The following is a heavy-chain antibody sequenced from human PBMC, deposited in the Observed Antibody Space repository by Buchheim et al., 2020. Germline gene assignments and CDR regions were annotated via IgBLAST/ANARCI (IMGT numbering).Heavy chain of an antibody. V-gene: IGHV1-46*01. CDR3: ARPGVEKSESYRDYGDYGRLDS. CDR1: GYSFTMFF. Sequence: QVQLVQSGAEVKEPGASVKVSCEASGYSFTMFFIHWVRQAPGQGLEWMGLINPGGSPMYPPKFQGRVTMTKDTSANTVYMELSSLTSEDTAIYYCARPGVEKSESYRDYGDYGRLDSWGQGTL. D-gene: IGHD4-17*01. J-gene: IGHJ4*02. CDR2: INPGGSP.